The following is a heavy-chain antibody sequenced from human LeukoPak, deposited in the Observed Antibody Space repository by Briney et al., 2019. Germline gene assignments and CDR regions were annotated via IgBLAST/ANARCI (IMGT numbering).Heavy chain of an antibody. CDR3: ARGLDTYKSGVD. V-gene: IGHV4-34*01. Sequence: SETLSLTCAVYGGSLSGYYCTWIRQAPGKGLEWIGEIHPSGSTNYNPSLMSRVSLSLDTSMNQFSLRLSSVTAADTAVYFCARGLDTYKSGVDWGQGTLVTVSS. CDR1: GGSLSGYY. J-gene: IGHJ4*02. D-gene: IGHD1-26*01. CDR2: IHPSGST.